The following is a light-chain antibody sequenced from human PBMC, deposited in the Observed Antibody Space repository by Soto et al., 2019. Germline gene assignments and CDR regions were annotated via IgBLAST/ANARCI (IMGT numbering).Light chain of an antibody. CDR3: QQYDVWPALT. J-gene: IGKJ4*01. CDR1: QSVASNY. V-gene: IGKV3-20*01. CDR2: GAS. Sequence: EIVLTQSPGTLSLSPGESATLSCRASQSVASNYLAWYQQRPGQAPRLLIYGASTRATGIPDRFSGSGSGTDFVLTISSLQSEDSAVYYCQQYDVWPALTFGGGTKVDIK.